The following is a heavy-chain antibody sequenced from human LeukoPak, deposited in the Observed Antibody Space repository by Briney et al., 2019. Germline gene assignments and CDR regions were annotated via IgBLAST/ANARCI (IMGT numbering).Heavy chain of an antibody. Sequence: SETLSLTCTVSGGSISSYYWSWIRQPPGKGLEWIGYIYYSGSTNYNPSLKSRVTISVDTSKNQFSLKLSSVTAADTVVYYCARGFPPFYDSSGYYPRRVGNWFDPWGQGTLVTVSS. CDR1: GGSISSYY. V-gene: IGHV4-59*12. J-gene: IGHJ5*02. CDR2: IYYSGST. CDR3: ARGFPPFYDSSGYYPRRVGNWFDP. D-gene: IGHD3-22*01.